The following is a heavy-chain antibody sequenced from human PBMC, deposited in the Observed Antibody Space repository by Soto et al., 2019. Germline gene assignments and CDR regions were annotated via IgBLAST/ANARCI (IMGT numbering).Heavy chain of an antibody. Sequence: QVQLVESGGGVVQPGRSLRLSCAASGFTFSSYGMHWVRQAPGKGLEWVAVIWYDGSNKYYADSVKGRFTISRDNSKNTLYLQMNSRRAEDTAVYYCARDAAHCRGGSCYSYYGMDVWGQGTTVTVSS. V-gene: IGHV3-33*01. CDR1: GFTFSSYG. J-gene: IGHJ6*02. D-gene: IGHD2-15*01. CDR3: ARDAAHCRGGSCYSYYGMDV. CDR2: IWYDGSNK.